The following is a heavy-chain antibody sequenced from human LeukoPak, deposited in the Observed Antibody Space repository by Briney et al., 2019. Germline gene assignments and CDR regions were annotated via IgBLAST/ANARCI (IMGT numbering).Heavy chain of an antibody. CDR3: AKDGYSGSYNVYFDY. V-gene: IGHV3-30*18. CDR2: ISYDGSNK. D-gene: IGHD1-26*01. J-gene: IGHJ4*02. Sequence: GRSLRLSCAASGFTLSAYAMHWVRQAPGKGLEWVAVISYDGSNKYYADSVKGRFTISRDNSKNTLYLQMNSLRAEDTAVYYCAKDGYSGSYNVYFDYWGQGTLVTVSS. CDR1: GFTLSAYA.